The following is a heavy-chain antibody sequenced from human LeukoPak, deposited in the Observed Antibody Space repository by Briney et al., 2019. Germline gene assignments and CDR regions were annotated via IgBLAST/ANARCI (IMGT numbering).Heavy chain of an antibody. V-gene: IGHV3-7*01. J-gene: IGHJ5*02. CDR1: GFTFSSYW. D-gene: IGHD6-13*01. CDR2: IKQDGSEK. CDR3: ARGAAAGTGPSWFDP. Sequence: GGSLRLSCAASGFTFSSYWMSWVRQAPGKGLEWVANIKQDGSEKYYADSVKGRFTISRDNAKNSLYLQMNSLRAEDTAVYYCARGAAAGTGPSWFDPWGQGTLVTVSS.